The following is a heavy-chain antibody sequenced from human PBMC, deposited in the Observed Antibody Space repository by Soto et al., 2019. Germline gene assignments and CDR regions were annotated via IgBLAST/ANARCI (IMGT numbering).Heavy chain of an antibody. CDR2: ISAYNGNT. D-gene: IGHD6-19*01. CDR3: ARNHGQWLVRYYYYGMDV. V-gene: IGHV1-18*01. Sequence: ASVKVSCKASGYTFSKYGISWVRQAPGQGLEWMGWISAYNGNTNYAQKLQGRVTMTTDTSTSTAYMELRSLRSDDTAVYYCARNHGQWLVRYYYYGMDVWGQGTTVTVSS. J-gene: IGHJ6*02. CDR1: GYTFSKYG.